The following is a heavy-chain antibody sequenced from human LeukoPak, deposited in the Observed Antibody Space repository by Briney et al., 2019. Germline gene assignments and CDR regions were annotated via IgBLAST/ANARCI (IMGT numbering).Heavy chain of an antibody. J-gene: IGHJ4*02. CDR1: GFTLSNYW. CDR3: ARGSSSFFDY. Sequence: GGSLRLSCAASGFTLSNYWMHWVRQVPGKGLLWVSRINSDGSPTFYADSVKGRFTISRDNAKNSLYLQMNSLRAEDTAVYYCARGSSSFFDYWGQGTLVTVSS. V-gene: IGHV3-74*01. D-gene: IGHD6-13*01. CDR2: INSDGSPT.